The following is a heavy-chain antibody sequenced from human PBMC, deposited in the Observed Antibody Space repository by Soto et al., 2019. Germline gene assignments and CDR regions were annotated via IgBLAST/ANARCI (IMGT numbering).Heavy chain of an antibody. V-gene: IGHV4-39*01. CDR1: GCYLSSTSSY. J-gene: IGHJ5*02. CDR2: IYYSGST. D-gene: IGHD1-26*01. CDR3: ARLRWETENNWLDP. Sequence: SETLSPTCRDDGCYLSSTSSYLGWLRQPPGKGLEWIGSIYYSGSTYYNPSLKSRVTISVDTSKNRFSLNLTSVTAADTAVYLCARLRWETENNWLDPWGQGAMVTVSS.